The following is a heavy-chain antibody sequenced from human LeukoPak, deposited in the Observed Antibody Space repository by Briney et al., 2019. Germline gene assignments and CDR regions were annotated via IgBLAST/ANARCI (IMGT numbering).Heavy chain of an antibody. Sequence: ASVKVSFKASGYTFTSYGISWVRQAPGQGLEWMGWISAYNGNTNYAQKLQGRVTMTTDTSTSTAYMELRSLRSDDAAVYYCARDPGYDSSGYHDYWGQGTLVTVSS. J-gene: IGHJ4*02. D-gene: IGHD3-22*01. CDR1: GYTFTSYG. CDR2: ISAYNGNT. CDR3: ARDPGYDSSGYHDY. V-gene: IGHV1-18*01.